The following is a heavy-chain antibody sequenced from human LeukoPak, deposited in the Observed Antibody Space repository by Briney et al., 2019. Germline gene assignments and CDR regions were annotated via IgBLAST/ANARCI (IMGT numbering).Heavy chain of an antibody. D-gene: IGHD1-26*01. V-gene: IGHV1-46*01. Sequence: ASVKVSCKAPGYTFTSYYMHWVRQAPGQGLEWMGIINPSGGSTSYAQKFQGRVTMTRDTSTSTVYMELSSLRSEDTAVYYCARDYGVGATPGYFDYWGQGTLVTVSS. CDR2: INPSGGST. CDR3: ARDYGVGATPGYFDY. J-gene: IGHJ4*02. CDR1: GYTFTSYY.